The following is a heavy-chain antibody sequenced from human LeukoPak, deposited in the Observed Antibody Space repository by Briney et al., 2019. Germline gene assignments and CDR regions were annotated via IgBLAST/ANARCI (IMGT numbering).Heavy chain of an antibody. Sequence: SETLSLTCAVSGGSISTRYYYWGWIRQPPGKGLEWIGTIHDSGSAYYSPSLKSQVTISVDTSNNQFSLKLSSVTAGDTAVYYCASLYFYGSGSFPNYWGQGILVTVST. J-gene: IGHJ4*02. CDR3: ASLYFYGSGSFPNY. D-gene: IGHD3-10*01. V-gene: IGHV4-39*01. CDR2: IHDSGSA. CDR1: GGSISTRYYY.